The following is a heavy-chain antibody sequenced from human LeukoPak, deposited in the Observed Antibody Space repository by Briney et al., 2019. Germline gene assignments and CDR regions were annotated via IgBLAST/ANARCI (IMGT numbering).Heavy chain of an antibody. J-gene: IGHJ4*02. Sequence: SGPALVKPTQTLTLTCTFSGFSLSTRGMSVSWIRQPPGKALEWLALIEWDDEKYYSTSLKTRLTISKDTSKNQVVLTMTNMDPMDTATYYCARLSYGSKSPLDYWGQGTLVTVSS. V-gene: IGHV2-70*01. CDR1: GFSLSTRGMS. D-gene: IGHD3-10*01. CDR2: IEWDDEK. CDR3: ARLSYGSKSPLDY.